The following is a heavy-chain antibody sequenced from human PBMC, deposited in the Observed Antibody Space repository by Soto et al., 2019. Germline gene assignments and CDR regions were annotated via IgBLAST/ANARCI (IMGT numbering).Heavy chain of an antibody. D-gene: IGHD2-15*01. CDR1: GFIFNEYG. Sequence: QVQLVESGGGVVQPGRSLRLSCAASGFIFNEYGMHWVRQAPGKGLEWVAVKWYDGSNKYYADSVKGRFTFSRDNSKNTMSLQMNSLRVEDTAVYYCARWGCSGSNCNLNQRSFDLWGQGTLVTVSS. V-gene: IGHV3-33*03. J-gene: IGHJ4*02. CDR2: KWYDGSNK. CDR3: ARWGCSGSNCNLNQRSFDL.